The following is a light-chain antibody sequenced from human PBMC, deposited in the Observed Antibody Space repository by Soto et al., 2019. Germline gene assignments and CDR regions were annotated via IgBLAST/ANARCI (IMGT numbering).Light chain of an antibody. CDR1: SSDVGAYKY. Sequence: QSALTQPRSVSGSPGQSVTISCTGSSSDVGAYKYVSWFQQSPDKAPKLRIYEVTKRPSGVPDRFSGSKSGNTASLTIPGLQAEDEADYFCCSYARTYTWVFGGGTQLTVL. V-gene: IGLV2-11*01. CDR3: CSYARTYTWV. CDR2: EVT. J-gene: IGLJ7*01.